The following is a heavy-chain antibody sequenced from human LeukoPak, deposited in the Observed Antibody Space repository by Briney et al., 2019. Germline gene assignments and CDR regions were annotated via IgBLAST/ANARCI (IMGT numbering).Heavy chain of an antibody. CDR3: ARDDLSGSGSPLDY. V-gene: IGHV3-21*01. Sequence: GGSLRLSCAASGFTFSSYSMNWVRQAPGKGLEWVSSISSSSYIYYADSVKGRFTISRDNAKNSLYLQMNSLRAEDTAVYYCARDDLSGSGSPLDYWGQGTLVTVSS. CDR1: GFTFSSYS. CDR2: ISSSSYI. D-gene: IGHD3-10*01. J-gene: IGHJ4*02.